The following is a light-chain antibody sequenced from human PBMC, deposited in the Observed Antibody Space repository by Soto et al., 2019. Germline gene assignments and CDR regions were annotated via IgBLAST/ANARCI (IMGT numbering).Light chain of an antibody. Sequence: EIVLTQSPGTLSLSPGQRATLSCRASQSVRSSYLAWYQQRPGQAPRLLIQGASSRAAGIPERFSGSGSGTDFTRTISRLEPEDCVVYYCQQYGSSPTFGGGTKVEIK. J-gene: IGKJ4*01. V-gene: IGKV3-20*01. CDR1: QSVRSSY. CDR2: GAS. CDR3: QQYGSSPT.